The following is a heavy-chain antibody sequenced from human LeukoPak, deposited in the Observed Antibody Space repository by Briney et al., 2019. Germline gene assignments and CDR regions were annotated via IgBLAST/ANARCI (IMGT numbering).Heavy chain of an antibody. CDR1: GFTFEDSA. CDR3: AKGYYDSSGYLSY. D-gene: IGHD3-22*01. CDR2: ISWNSGSI. V-gene: IGHV3-9*01. Sequence: PGRSLRLSCAVSGFTFEDSAMHWVRQAPGKGLEWVSGISWNSGSIGYADSVKGRFTISRDNAKNSLYLQMNSLRAEDTALYYCAKGYYDSSGYLSYWGQGTLVTVSS. J-gene: IGHJ4*02.